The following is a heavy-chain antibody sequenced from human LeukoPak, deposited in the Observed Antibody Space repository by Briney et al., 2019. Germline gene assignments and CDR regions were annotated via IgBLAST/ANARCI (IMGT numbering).Heavy chain of an antibody. D-gene: IGHD2-15*01. CDR2: TRDDGSKK. CDR3: ANGDCRGGRCSSGAY. J-gene: IGHJ4*02. V-gene: IGHV3-30*02. Sequence: GRSLTLSCAASGFNSRDYGMHGVRQAPGKGLEWVSYTRDDGSKKWYGDSVKCRLTISRDNSKSTLYLQMNSLRGEDTAVYYCANGDCRGGRCSSGAYWGQGTLVTVSS. CDR1: GFNSRDYG.